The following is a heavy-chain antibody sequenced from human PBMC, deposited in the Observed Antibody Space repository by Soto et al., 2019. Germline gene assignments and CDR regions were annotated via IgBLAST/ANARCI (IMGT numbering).Heavy chain of an antibody. CDR1: GGSFTSNNW. CDR3: ASRDPGTSVDY. CDR2: IYRTGRT. J-gene: IGHJ4*02. D-gene: IGHD1-7*01. Sequence: SETLSLTCAVSGGSFTSNNWWTWVRQPPGQGLEWIGEIYRTGRTNYNPSLKSRVTISLDKSENQFSLKVTSLTAADTAVYYCASRDPGTSVDYWGQGTLVTVSS. V-gene: IGHV4-4*02.